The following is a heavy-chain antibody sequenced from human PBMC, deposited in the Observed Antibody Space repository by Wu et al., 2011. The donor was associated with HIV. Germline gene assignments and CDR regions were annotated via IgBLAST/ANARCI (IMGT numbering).Heavy chain of an antibody. J-gene: IGHJ4*02. V-gene: IGHV1-2*02. CDR1: GYTFTAYY. D-gene: IGHD2-8*02. CDR2: INPHSGGT. Sequence: QVQLVQSGAEVKKPGASVKVSCKASGYTFTAYYMHWLRQAPGQGLEWMGWINPHSGGTNFAQKFQGRVTMTRDTSITTAYMELSRLRSDDTAVYYCARDFGLRVTGPLDFWGQGTLVTVSA. CDR3: ARDFGLRVTGPLDF.